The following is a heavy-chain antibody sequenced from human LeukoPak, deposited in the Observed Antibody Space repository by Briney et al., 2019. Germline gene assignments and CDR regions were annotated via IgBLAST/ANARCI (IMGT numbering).Heavy chain of an antibody. CDR1: GFTFSDYG. J-gene: IGHJ4*02. D-gene: IGHD1-14*01. CDR3: AKPAKTDYADY. Sequence: GGSLRLSCAASGFTFSDYGMHWVRQAPGKGLEWVAAIWPDGINKDYADSVKGRFTISRDNAKNSLYLQMNSLRAEDTALYYCAKPAKTDYADYWGQGTLVTVSS. CDR2: IWPDGINK. V-gene: IGHV3-33*03.